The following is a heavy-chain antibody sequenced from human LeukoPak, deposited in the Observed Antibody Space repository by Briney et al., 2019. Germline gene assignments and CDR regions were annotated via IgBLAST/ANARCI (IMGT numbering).Heavy chain of an antibody. CDR1: GLAFSAYK. CDR3: VVGGSPGY. D-gene: IGHD2-15*01. CDR2: ISTDGYTT. Sequence: GGSLRLSCAASGLAFSAYKMHWVRQAPRKGLVWVSRISTDGYTTDYADFVQGRFTASRDNTKNTWSLEMNSPRAEDTAVYYCVVGGSPGYWGQGTLVTVSS. V-gene: IGHV3-74*01. J-gene: IGHJ4*02.